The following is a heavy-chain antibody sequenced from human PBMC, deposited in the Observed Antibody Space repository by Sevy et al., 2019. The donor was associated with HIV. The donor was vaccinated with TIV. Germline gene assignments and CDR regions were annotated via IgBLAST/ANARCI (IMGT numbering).Heavy chain of an antibody. Sequence: ASVKVSCKASGYTFTGYYMHWVRQAPGQGLEWMGRINPNSGDTNYAQKFQGRVTMTRDTSISTAYMELSRLRSDDTAVYYCARDPTTVITPEHYWGQGTLVTVSS. CDR2: INPNSGDT. CDR3: ARDPTTVITPEHY. J-gene: IGHJ4*02. D-gene: IGHD4-17*01. CDR1: GYTFTGYY. V-gene: IGHV1-2*06.